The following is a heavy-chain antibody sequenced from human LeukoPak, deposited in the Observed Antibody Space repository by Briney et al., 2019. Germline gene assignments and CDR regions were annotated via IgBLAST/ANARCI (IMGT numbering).Heavy chain of an antibody. Sequence: ASVKVSCKASGYTFTSYGISWVRQAPGQGLEWMGWISAYNGNTNYAQKLQGRVTMTTDTSTSTAYMELRSLRSDETAVYYCARDLVLVRGVISPQPNNWFDPWGQGTLVTVSS. CDR2: ISAYNGNT. J-gene: IGHJ5*02. CDR3: ARDLVLVRGVISPQPNNWFDP. D-gene: IGHD3-10*01. V-gene: IGHV1-18*01. CDR1: GYTFTSYG.